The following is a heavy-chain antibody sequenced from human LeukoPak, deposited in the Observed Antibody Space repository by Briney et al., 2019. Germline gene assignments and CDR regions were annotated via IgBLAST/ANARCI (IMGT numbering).Heavy chain of an antibody. D-gene: IGHD2-2*02. CDR2: IWYDGSNK. CDR3: ARVLQYCSTTNCYIDY. V-gene: IGHV3-33*01. Sequence: PGGSLRLSCAASGFIFSSYGMHWVRQAPGKGLEWVAVIWYDGSNKYYADSVKGRFTISRDNSKNTLYLQMDSLRVEDTAVYYCARVLQYCSTTNCYIDYWGQGTLVTVSS. CDR1: GFIFSSYG. J-gene: IGHJ4*02.